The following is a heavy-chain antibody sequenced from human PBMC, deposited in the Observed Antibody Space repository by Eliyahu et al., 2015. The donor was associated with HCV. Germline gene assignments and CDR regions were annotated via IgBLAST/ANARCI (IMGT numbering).Heavy chain of an antibody. Sequence: EVQLLESGGGLVQPGGSLRLSCXASGFTFSSXAXXWVPRAPGKGLEWVSAISGSGGSTYYADSVKGRFTISRDNSKNTLYLQMNSLRAEDTAVYYCAKAQFLLRYFDWPGPTGPPQFDYWGQGTLVTVSS. CDR3: AKAQFLLRYFDWPGPTGPPQFDY. J-gene: IGHJ4*02. D-gene: IGHD3-9*01. CDR1: GFTFSSXA. V-gene: IGHV3-23*01. CDR2: ISGSGGST.